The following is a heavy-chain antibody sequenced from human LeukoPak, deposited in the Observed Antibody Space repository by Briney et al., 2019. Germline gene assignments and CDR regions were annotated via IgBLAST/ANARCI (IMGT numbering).Heavy chain of an antibody. J-gene: IGHJ4*02. Sequence: GGSLRLSCAASGFTFSSFAMHWVRQAPGKGLEWVAVISYDGSNKYYADSVKGRFTISRDNSKNTLYLQMNSLRAEDTAVYYCARAISTSRIDYWGQGTLVTVSS. D-gene: IGHD2-2*01. CDR1: GFTFSSFA. CDR2: ISYDGSNK. V-gene: IGHV3-30*01. CDR3: ARAISTSRIDY.